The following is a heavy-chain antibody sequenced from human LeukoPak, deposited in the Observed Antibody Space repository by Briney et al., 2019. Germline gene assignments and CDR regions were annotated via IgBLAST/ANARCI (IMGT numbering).Heavy chain of an antibody. CDR2: IVVGSGNT. V-gene: IGHV1-58*02. CDR1: GFTFTSSA. CDR3: ARGRSLLRYFDWLFLDY. D-gene: IGHD3-9*01. Sequence: SVKVSCKASGFTFTSSAMQWVRQARGQRLEWIGWIVVGSGNTNYAQKFQERVTITRDMSTSTVYMELSSLRSEDTAVYYCARGRSLLRYFDWLFLDYWGQGTLVTVSS. J-gene: IGHJ4*02.